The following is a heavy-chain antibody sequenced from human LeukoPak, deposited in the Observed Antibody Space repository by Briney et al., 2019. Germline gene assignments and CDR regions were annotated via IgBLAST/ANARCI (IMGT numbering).Heavy chain of an antibody. D-gene: IGHD1-14*01. CDR1: GFTFSTYS. CDR2: ISTSSTYI. CDR3: ARHEPVITLSSYYYGMDV. V-gene: IGHV3-21*01. J-gene: IGHJ6*02. Sequence: GGSLRLSCAASGFTFSTYSMNWVRQAPGKGLEWVSSISTSSTYIYYAESVKGRFTISRDNAKNSLYLQMNSLRAEDTAVYYCARHEPVITLSSYYYGMDVWGPGTTVTVSS.